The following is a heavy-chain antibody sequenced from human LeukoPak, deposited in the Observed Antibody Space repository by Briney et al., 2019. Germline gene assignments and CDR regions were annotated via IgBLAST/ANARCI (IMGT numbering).Heavy chain of an antibody. V-gene: IGHV3-23*01. D-gene: IGHD3-9*01. CDR3: AKGDDYYDILTGFYYYYGMDF. CDR2: ISGSGGST. J-gene: IGHJ6*04. CDR1: GFTFSSYA. Sequence: GGSLRLSCAASGFTFSSYAMSWVRQAPGKGLEWVSAISGSGGSTYYADSVKGRFTISRDNSKNTLYLQMNSLRAEDTAVYYCAKGDDYYDILTGFYYYYGMDFWGKGTTVTVSS.